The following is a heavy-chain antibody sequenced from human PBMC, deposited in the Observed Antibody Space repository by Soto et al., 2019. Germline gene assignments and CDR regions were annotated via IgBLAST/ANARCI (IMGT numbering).Heavy chain of an antibody. J-gene: IGHJ4*02. CDR1: GGSFSGYY. CDR3: ARDPWGIVATMGAFDY. Sequence: SETLSLSYAVYGGSFSGYYWSWIRQPPGKGLEWMGEINHSGSTNYNPSLKSRVTISVDTSKNQFSLKLSSVTAADTAVYYCARDPWGIVATMGAFDYWGQGTLVTVS. V-gene: IGHV4-34*01. CDR2: INHSGST. D-gene: IGHD5-12*01.